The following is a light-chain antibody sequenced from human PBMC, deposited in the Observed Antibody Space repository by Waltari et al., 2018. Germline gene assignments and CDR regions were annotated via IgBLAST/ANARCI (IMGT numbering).Light chain of an antibody. CDR1: QSVSDW. CDR3: QHYFVYPWT. Sequence: EIQMTQSPSTLSASVGDSVTITCRASQSVSDWLAWYQQKPWQAPNLLIYKASNLYSGVASRFSGSGSETEFTLTISGLQPDDFATYYCQHYFVYPWTFGQGTRVEIK. V-gene: IGKV1-5*03. CDR2: KAS. J-gene: IGKJ1*01.